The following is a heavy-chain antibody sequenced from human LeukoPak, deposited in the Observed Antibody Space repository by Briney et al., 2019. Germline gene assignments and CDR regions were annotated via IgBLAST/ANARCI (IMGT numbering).Heavy chain of an antibody. D-gene: IGHD6-13*01. CDR3: ARVSSSLFDY. Sequence: SETLSLTCAVYGGSFSGYYWSWIRQPPGKGLEWIGEINHSGSTNYNPSLKSRVTISVDTSKNQFSLKLSSVTAADTVVYYCARVSSSLFDYWGQGTLVTVSS. CDR1: GGSFSGYY. V-gene: IGHV4-34*01. CDR2: INHSGST. J-gene: IGHJ4*02.